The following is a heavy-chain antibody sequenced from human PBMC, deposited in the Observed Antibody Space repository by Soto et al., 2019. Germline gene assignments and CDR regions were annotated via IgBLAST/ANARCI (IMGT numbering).Heavy chain of an antibody. Sequence: ASVKVSCKASGYTFTSYAMHWVRQAPGQRLEWMGWINAGNGNTKYSQKFQGRVTITRDTSASTAYMELSSLRSEDTAVYYCARGLDDILTGYWIDYWGQGTLVTVSS. D-gene: IGHD3-9*01. J-gene: IGHJ4*02. CDR1: GYTFTSYA. CDR3: ARGLDDILTGYWIDY. V-gene: IGHV1-3*01. CDR2: INAGNGNT.